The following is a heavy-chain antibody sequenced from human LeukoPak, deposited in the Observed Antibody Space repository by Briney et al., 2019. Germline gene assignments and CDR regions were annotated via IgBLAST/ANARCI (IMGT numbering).Heavy chain of an antibody. V-gene: IGHV4-61*02. CDR2: IYTSGST. Sequence: SQTLSLTCTVSGGSISSGSYYWSWIRQPAGKGLEWIGRIYTSGSTNYNPSLKSRVTISVDTSKNQFSLKLSSVTAADTAVYYCAAAFRRGYYFDYWGQGTLVAVSS. J-gene: IGHJ4*02. D-gene: IGHD2-15*01. CDR1: GGSISSGSYY. CDR3: AAAFRRGYYFDY.